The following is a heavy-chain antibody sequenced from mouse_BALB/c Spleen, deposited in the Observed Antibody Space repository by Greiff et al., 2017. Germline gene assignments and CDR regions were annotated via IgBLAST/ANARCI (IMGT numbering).Heavy chain of an antibody. CDR2: ISSGGGNT. D-gene: IGHD2-4*01. J-gene: IGHJ4*01. Sequence: EVQLVESGGGLVKPGGSLKLSCAASGFTFSSYTMSWVRQTPEKRLEWVATISSGGGNTYYPDSVKGRFTISRDNAKNNLYLQMSSLRSEDTALYYCARWMGYDYADYYAMDYWGQGTSVTVSS. V-gene: IGHV5-9*03. CDR3: ARWMGYDYADYYAMDY. CDR1: GFTFSSYT.